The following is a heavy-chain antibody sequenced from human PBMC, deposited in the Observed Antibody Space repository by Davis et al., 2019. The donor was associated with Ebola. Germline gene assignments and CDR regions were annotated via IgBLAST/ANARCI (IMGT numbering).Heavy chain of an antibody. J-gene: IGHJ5*02. D-gene: IGHD6-19*01. V-gene: IGHV3-21*01. CDR2: ISSSSSYI. Sequence: GESLKISCAASGFTFSSYSMNWVRQAPGKGLEWVSSISSSSSYIYYADSVKGRFTISRDNAKNSLYLQMNSLRAEDTAVYYCAREAIAVAEFSWFDPWGQGTLVTVSS. CDR3: AREAIAVAEFSWFDP. CDR1: GFTFSSYS.